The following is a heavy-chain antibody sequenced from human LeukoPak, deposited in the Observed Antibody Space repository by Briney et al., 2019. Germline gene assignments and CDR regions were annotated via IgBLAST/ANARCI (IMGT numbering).Heavy chain of an antibody. V-gene: IGHV6-1*01. CDR2: TYYRSRWYN. Sequence: SQTLSLTCALSGNSVSSNTAACNWIRQSPSRGLEWLGSTYYRSRWYNDYAVSVISRITINPDTSRNQFSLQLNSVTPEDTAVYYCSRGGSYSFDYWGPGTLVTVSS. CDR3: SRGGSYSFDY. D-gene: IGHD1-26*01. J-gene: IGHJ4*02. CDR1: GNSVSSNTAA.